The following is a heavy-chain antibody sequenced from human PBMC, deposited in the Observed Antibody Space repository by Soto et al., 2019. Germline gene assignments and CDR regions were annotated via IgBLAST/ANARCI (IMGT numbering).Heavy chain of an antibody. CDR1: GGIFSSYA. D-gene: IGHD3-22*01. Sequence: QEQLVQSGAEVKKPGSSVKVSCKASGGIFSSYAISWVRQAPGQGLEWMGGIIPIFGTANYVQKFQGRVTITADESTNTAYMDLSSLKSEATAIYYCARGGSGYVWFNEFWGQVTLVTVSS. V-gene: IGHV1-69*01. CDR2: IIPIFGTA. CDR3: ARGGSGYVWFNEF. J-gene: IGHJ4*02.